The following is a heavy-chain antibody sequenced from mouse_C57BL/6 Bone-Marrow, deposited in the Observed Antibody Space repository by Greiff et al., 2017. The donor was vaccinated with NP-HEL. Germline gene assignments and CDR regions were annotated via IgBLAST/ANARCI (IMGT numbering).Heavy chain of an antibody. J-gene: IGHJ1*03. D-gene: IGHD2-5*01. Sequence: VKLQQPGAELVKPGASVKLSCKASGYTFTSYWMHWVKQRPGQGLEWIGMIHPNSGSTNYNEKFKSKATLTVDKSSSTAYMQLSSLTSEDSAVYYCARFYSNLPWYFDVWGTGTTVTVSS. CDR1: GYTFTSYW. CDR3: ARFYSNLPWYFDV. CDR2: IHPNSGST. V-gene: IGHV1-64*01.